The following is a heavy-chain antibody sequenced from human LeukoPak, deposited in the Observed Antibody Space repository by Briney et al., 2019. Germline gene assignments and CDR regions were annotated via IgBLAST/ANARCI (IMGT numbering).Heavy chain of an antibody. CDR2: INDRGHT. V-gene: IGHV4-34*01. Sequence: SETLSLTCAVHGGSFSGYHWNWIRHSPGKGLEWIGEINDRGHTNYNPSLESRITISVDTSKKQFSLNLSSVTAADTAVYYCARDPTTVVTTPYYFDFWGQGTLVTVSS. J-gene: IGHJ4*02. CDR1: GGSFSGYH. D-gene: IGHD4-23*01. CDR3: ARDPTTVVTTPYYFDF.